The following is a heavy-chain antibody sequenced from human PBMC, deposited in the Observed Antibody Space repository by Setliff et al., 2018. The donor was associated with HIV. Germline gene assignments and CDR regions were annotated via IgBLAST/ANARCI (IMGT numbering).Heavy chain of an antibody. J-gene: IGHJ4*02. CDR3: ARLGYSIDLRRLDY. D-gene: IGHD6-13*01. CDR1: NVAISSNSYY. Sequence: KPSETLSLTCAVYNVAISSNSYYWGWIRQPPGKGLEWIGSVYYSGTTYYNPSLKSRVTISIDTSKNHFSLKVNSVTAADTAVYYCARLGYSIDLRRLDYWGQGAQVTVSS. V-gene: IGHV4-39*02. CDR2: VYYSGTT.